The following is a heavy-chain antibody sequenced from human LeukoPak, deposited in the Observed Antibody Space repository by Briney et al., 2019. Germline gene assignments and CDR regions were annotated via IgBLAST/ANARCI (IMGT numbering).Heavy chain of an antibody. V-gene: IGHV3-23*01. Sequence: QPGGSLRLSCAASGFTFSSYAMSWVRQAPGKGLEWVSAISGSGGSTYYADSVKGRFTISRDNSKNTLYLQMNSLRAEDTAGYYCAKDYYGSGSYLRPQIQGLFDYWGQGTLVTVSS. CDR1: GFTFSSYA. D-gene: IGHD3-10*01. J-gene: IGHJ4*02. CDR3: AKDYYGSGSYLRPQIQGLFDY. CDR2: ISGSGGST.